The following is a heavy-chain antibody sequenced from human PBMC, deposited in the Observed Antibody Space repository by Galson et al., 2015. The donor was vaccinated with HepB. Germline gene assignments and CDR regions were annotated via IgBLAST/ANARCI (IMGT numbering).Heavy chain of an antibody. CDR3: ARAHNEYSSSCHDY. Sequence: SLRLSCAASGFTFSSYAMHWVRQAPGKGLEWVAVISYDGSNKYYADSVKGRFTISRDNSKNTLYLQMNSLRAEDTAVYYCARAHNEYSSSCHDYWGQGTLVTVSS. CDR2: ISYDGSNK. CDR1: GFTFSSYA. D-gene: IGHD6-13*01. V-gene: IGHV3-30*04. J-gene: IGHJ4*02.